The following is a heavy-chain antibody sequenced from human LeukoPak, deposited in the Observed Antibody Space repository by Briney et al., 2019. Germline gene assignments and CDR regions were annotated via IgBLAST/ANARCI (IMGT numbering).Heavy chain of an antibody. D-gene: IGHD3-10*01. CDR3: ARSKGQGSRGRGYYFDY. CDR2: ISYDGSNK. V-gene: IGHV3-30*03. Sequence: GGSLRLSCAASGFTFSSYSMNWVRQAPGKGLEWVAVISYDGSNKYYADSVKGRFTISRDNSKNTLYLQMNSLGAEDTAVYYCARSKGQGSRGRGYYFDYWGQGTLVTVSS. J-gene: IGHJ4*02. CDR1: GFTFSSYS.